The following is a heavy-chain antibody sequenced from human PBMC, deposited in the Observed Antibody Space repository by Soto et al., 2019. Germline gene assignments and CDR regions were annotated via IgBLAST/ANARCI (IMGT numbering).Heavy chain of an antibody. J-gene: IGHJ1*01. CDR1: GFTFSSYS. D-gene: IGHD2-8*01. Sequence: GGSLRLSCAASGFTFSSYSMNWVRQAPGKGLEWVSAISGSGGSTYYADSVKGRFTISRDNSKNTLYLQMNSLRAEDTAVYYCAKVPWEIVLMVYEHWGQGTLVTVSS. V-gene: IGHV3-23*01. CDR3: AKVPWEIVLMVYEH. CDR2: ISGSGGST.